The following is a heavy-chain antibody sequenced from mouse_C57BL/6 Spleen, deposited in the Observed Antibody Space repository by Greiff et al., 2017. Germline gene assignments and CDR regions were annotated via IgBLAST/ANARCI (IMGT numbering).Heavy chain of an antibody. CDR2: IYPGAGDT. J-gene: IGHJ1*03. V-gene: IGHV1-80*01. D-gene: IGHD2-3*01. CDR1: GYAFSSYW. CDR3: ARSGLLRYFDV. Sequence: QVQLQQSGAELVKPGASVKISCKASGYAFSSYWMNWVKQRPGKGLEWIGQIYPGAGDTNYNGKFKGKATLTADKSSSTAYMQLSSLTSEDSAVYFCARSGLLRYFDVWGTGTTVTVSS.